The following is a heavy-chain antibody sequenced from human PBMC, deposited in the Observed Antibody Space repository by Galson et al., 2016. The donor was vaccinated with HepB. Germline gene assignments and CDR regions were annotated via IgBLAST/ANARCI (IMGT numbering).Heavy chain of an antibody. Sequence: SETLSLTCAVYGGSLRGFFWNWIRQSPGNGLEWIGEIDHRGRTNYNPSLKSRLTLLVDTSKNQFSLKLTSVTAADTAVYYCARGHDGDSNRWDDAFDFWGQGTKVIVSS. CDR3: ARGHDGDSNRWDDAFDF. V-gene: IGHV4-34*01. CDR2: IDHRGRT. J-gene: IGHJ3*01. D-gene: IGHD5-24*01. CDR1: GGSLRGFF.